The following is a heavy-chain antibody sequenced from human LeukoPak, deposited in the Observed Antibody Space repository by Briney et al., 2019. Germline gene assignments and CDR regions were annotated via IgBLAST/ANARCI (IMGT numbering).Heavy chain of an antibody. CDR2: IRYDGSNK. V-gene: IGHV3-30*02. CDR3: AKWGDCSSTSCYRNAFDI. J-gene: IGHJ3*02. D-gene: IGHD2-2*01. CDR1: GFTFSSYG. Sequence: GGSLRLSCAASGFTFSSYGMHWVRQAPGKGLEWEAFIRYDGSNKYYADSVKGRFTISRDNSKNTLYLQMNSLRAEDTAVYYCAKWGDCSSTSCYRNAFDIWGQGTMVTVSS.